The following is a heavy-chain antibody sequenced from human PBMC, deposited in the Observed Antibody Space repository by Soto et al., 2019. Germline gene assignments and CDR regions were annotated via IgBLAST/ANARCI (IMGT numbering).Heavy chain of an antibody. CDR2: LYDGDST. Sequence: EVQLVESGGGLIQPGGSLRLSCAASGFTVRTNYMSWVRQAPGKGLEWVSVLYDGDSTYYADSVKGRFTISRDNSKNTLSLQMNGLRAEDTAVYYCARDRWEQYLDYWGQGTLVTVSS. J-gene: IGHJ4*02. D-gene: IGHD1-26*01. CDR1: GFTVRTNY. CDR3: ARDRWEQYLDY. V-gene: IGHV3-53*01.